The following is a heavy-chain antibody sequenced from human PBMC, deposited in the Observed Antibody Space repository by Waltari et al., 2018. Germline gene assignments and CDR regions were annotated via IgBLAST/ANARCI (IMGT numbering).Heavy chain of an antibody. V-gene: IGHV1-69*01. Sequence: QVQLVQSGAEVKKPGSSVKVSCKASAGTFSSYASSWVRQAPGQGLEWMGGIIPIFGTANYAQKFQGRVTITADESTSTAYMELSSLRSEDTAVYYCARVHSSSSYYYYGMDVWGQGTTVTVSS. CDR3: ARVHSSSSYYYYGMDV. CDR2: IIPIFGTA. D-gene: IGHD6-6*01. J-gene: IGHJ6*02. CDR1: AGTFSSYA.